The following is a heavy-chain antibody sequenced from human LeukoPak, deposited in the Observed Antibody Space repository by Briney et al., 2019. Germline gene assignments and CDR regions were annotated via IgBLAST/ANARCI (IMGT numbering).Heavy chain of an antibody. Sequence: SETLSLTWIVSGGSISSYYWSWIRQASGKGLGWIGYIYHSGSTNYSPSLKSRVTMSVDTSKSQFSLKLSSVTAADTAVYYCVRGVAGHLNWFDPWGQGTLVTVSS. D-gene: IGHD6-19*01. J-gene: IGHJ5*02. CDR3: VRGVAGHLNWFDP. V-gene: IGHV4-59*12. CDR1: GGSISSYY. CDR2: IYHSGST.